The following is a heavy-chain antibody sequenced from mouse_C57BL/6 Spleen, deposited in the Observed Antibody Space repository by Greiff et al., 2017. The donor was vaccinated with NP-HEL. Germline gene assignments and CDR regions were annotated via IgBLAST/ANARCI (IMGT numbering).Heavy chain of an antibody. J-gene: IGHJ2*01. CDR1: GYAFSSSW. Sequence: VQLQQSGPELVKPGASVKISCKASGYAFSSSWMNWVKQRPGKGLEWIGRIYPGDGDTNYNGKFKGKATLTADKSSSTAYMQISSRTSEDSAVYCRERHRSIYFDYWGQGTTLTVSS. V-gene: IGHV1-82*01. CDR2: IYPGDGDT. CDR3: ERHRSIYFDY. D-gene: IGHD2-14*01.